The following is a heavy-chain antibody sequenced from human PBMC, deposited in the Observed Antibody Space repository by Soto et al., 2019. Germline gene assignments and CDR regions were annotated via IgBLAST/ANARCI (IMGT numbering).Heavy chain of an antibody. CDR1: GFTFSSYA. D-gene: IGHD4-17*01. V-gene: IGHV3-23*01. J-gene: IGHJ4*02. Sequence: PGGSLRLSCAASGFTFSSYAMSWVRQAPGKGLEWVSAISGSGGSTYYADSVKGRFTISRDNSKNTLYLQMNSLRAEDKAVYYCAKALSYGDYVNFDYWGQGTVVTVSS. CDR2: ISGSGGST. CDR3: AKALSYGDYVNFDY.